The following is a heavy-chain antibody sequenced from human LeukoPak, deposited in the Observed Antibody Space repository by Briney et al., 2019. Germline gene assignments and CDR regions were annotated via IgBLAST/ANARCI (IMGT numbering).Heavy chain of an antibody. CDR3: ARDGGVAMKHFDY. V-gene: IGHV3-74*01. CDR2: INSDSSST. CDR1: GFTFSSYW. J-gene: IGHJ4*02. Sequence: GGSLRPSSAASGFTFSSYWMHLVRQAARKRLVWGSRINSDSSSTSYADTGKSRFTISRDNAKNTLYLQMSSLRAEDTAVYYCARDGGVAMKHFDYWGQGTLVTVSS. D-gene: IGHD3-16*01.